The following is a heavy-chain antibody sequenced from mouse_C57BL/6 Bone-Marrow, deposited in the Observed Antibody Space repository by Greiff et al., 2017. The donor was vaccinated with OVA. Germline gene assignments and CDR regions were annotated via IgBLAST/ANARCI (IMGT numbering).Heavy chain of an antibody. CDR1: GYTFTDYY. CDR3: ARVPWYPYWYFDV. V-gene: IGHV1-19*01. J-gene: IGHJ1*03. Sequence: EVQLQQSGPVLVKPGASVKMSCKASGYTFTDYYMNWVKQSHGKSLEWIGVINPYNGGTSYNQKFKGKATLTVDKSSSTAYMELNSLTSEDSAVYYCARVPWYPYWYFDVWGTGTTVTVSS. D-gene: IGHD2-1*01. CDR2: INPYNGGT.